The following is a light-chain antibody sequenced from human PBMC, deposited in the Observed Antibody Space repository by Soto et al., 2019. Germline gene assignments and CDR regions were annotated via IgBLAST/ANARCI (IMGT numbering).Light chain of an antibody. J-gene: IGKJ5*01. V-gene: IGKV3D-15*01. CDR1: QSVSSN. CDR3: QQYNNWPPIT. CDR2: GAS. Sequence: EIEITQSPATLSVSPGDRATLSCRASQSVSSNLAWYQQKPCQPPRLLIYGASTRATGIPARFSGSGSGTEFTLTISSLQSEDFAVYYCQQYNNWPPITFGQGTRLEIK.